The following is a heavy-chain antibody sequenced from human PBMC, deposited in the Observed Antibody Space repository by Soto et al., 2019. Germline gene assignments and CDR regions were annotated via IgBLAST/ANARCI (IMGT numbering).Heavy chain of an antibody. J-gene: IGHJ4*02. CDR3: ARDRFNMLRSISDY. V-gene: IGHV3-30-3*01. D-gene: IGHD2-8*01. CDR2: ISYDGSNK. CDR1: GFTFSSYA. Sequence: QVQLVESGGGVVQPGRSLRLSCAASGFTFSSYAMHWVRQAPGKGLEWVAVISYDGSNKYYADSVKGRFTISRDNSKNTLYLQMNSLRAEDTAVYYCARDRFNMLRSISDYWGQGTLVTVSS.